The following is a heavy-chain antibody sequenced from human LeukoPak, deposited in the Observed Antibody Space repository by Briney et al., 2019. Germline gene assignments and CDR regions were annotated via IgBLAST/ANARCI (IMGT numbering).Heavy chain of an antibody. CDR2: ISAYNGNT. CDR1: GYTFTSYG. V-gene: IGHV1-18*01. CDR3: ARLGYCSSTSCYWQYNWFDP. Sequence: ASVKVSCKASGYTFTSYGISWVRQAPGQGLEWMGWISAYNGNTNYAQKLQGRVTMTTDTSTSTAYMELRSLRSDDTAVYYCARLGYCSSTSCYWQYNWFDPWGQGTLVTVSS. J-gene: IGHJ5*02. D-gene: IGHD2-2*01.